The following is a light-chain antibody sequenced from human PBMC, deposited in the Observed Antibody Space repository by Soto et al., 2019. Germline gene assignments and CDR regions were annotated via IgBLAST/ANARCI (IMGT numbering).Light chain of an antibody. Sequence: EVVMTQSPATLSVSPGERATFSCRASQSVSSNLAWYQHKPGQAPRFLIYGASTRATGIPARFSGSGSGTEFTLTISSLQSEDFAVYYCQQYNSWPNTFGQGTKLEIK. CDR2: GAS. CDR1: QSVSSN. V-gene: IGKV3-15*01. J-gene: IGKJ2*01. CDR3: QQYNSWPNT.